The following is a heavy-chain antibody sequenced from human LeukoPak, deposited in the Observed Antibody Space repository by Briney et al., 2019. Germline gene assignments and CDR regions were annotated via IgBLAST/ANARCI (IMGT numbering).Heavy chain of an antibody. CDR3: ARGTNWSPLDFDY. D-gene: IGHD1-20*01. CDR2: ISGSGDST. J-gene: IGHJ4*02. Sequence: GGSLRLSCAASGFTFSSYSMTWVRQAPGKGLEWVSTISGSGDSTYYADSVKGRFTISRDNAKNSLYLQMNSLRAEDTAVYYCARGTNWSPLDFDYWGQGTLVTVSS. V-gene: IGHV3-21*01. CDR1: GFTFSSYS.